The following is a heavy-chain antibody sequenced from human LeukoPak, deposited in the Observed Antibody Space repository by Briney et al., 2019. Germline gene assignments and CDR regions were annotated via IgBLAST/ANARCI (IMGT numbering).Heavy chain of an antibody. D-gene: IGHD2-15*01. J-gene: IGHJ6*02. CDR3: ARDVVVAVPLYGMDV. Sequence: PGRSLRLSCAASGFTFSSYGMHWVRQAPGKGLEWVAVIWYDGSNKYYADSVKGRFTISRDNSKNTLYLQMNSLRAEDTAVYYCARDVVVAVPLYGMDVWGQGTTVTVSS. V-gene: IGHV3-33*01. CDR2: IWYDGSNK. CDR1: GFTFSSYG.